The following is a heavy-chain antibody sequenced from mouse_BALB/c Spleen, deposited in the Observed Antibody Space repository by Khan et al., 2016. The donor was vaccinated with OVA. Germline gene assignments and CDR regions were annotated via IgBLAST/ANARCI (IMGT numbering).Heavy chain of an antibody. CDR3: AREGDDGGLAY. CDR1: GFTFSDYY. Sequence: EVELVESGGGLVQPGGSLKLSCATSGFTFSDYYMYWVRQTPEKRLEWVAYLSNRGTTTYYPDTVRGRFTISRDNAKNTLYLQMSRLESEDTAMYYCAREGDDGGLAYWDQGTLVTVSA. V-gene: IGHV5-12*02. J-gene: IGHJ3*01. CDR2: LSNRGTTT. D-gene: IGHD2-3*01.